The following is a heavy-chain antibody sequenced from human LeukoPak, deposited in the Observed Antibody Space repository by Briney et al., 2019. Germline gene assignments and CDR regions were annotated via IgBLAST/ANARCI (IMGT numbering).Heavy chain of an antibody. V-gene: IGHV2-70*11. CDR3: ARIRSYGYRGAD. CDR1: GFSPSTSGMC. D-gene: IGHD5-18*01. CDR2: IDWDDDK. J-gene: IGHJ4*02. Sequence: SGPTLVNPTQTLTLTCTFSGFSPSTSGMCVSWIRQPPGKALEWLARIDWDDDKYYSTSLKTRLTISKDTSKNQVVLTMTNMDPVDTATYYCARIRSYGYRGADWGQGTLVTVSS.